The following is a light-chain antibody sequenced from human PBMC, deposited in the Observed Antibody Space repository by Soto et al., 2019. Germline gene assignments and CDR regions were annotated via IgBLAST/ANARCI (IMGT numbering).Light chain of an antibody. J-gene: IGKJ5*01. CDR2: DAS. Sequence: DIQMTQSPSTLSASVGDRVTITCRASQSISTWLAWFQQKPGNPPKLLIHDASSLESGVPSRFSGSGSGTDFTLTITRLEPEDFAVFYCQQYGTSEIIFGQGTRLEIK. CDR3: QQYGTSEII. CDR1: QSISTW. V-gene: IGKV1-5*01.